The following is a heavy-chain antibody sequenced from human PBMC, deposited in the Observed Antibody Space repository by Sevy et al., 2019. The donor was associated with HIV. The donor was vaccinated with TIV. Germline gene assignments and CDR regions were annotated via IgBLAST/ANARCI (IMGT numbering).Heavy chain of an antibody. CDR1: GFTFSSYA. CDR2: ISGSGGST. V-gene: IGHV3-23*01. D-gene: IGHD3-10*01. CDR3: AKYGSGSWKFDY. Sequence: GGSLRLSCVASGFTFSSYAMSWVRQAPGKGLEWVSAISGSGGSTYYADSVKGRFTISRDNSKNTLYLQMNSLRAEDTAVYYCAKYGSGSWKFDYWGQGTLVTVSS. J-gene: IGHJ4*02.